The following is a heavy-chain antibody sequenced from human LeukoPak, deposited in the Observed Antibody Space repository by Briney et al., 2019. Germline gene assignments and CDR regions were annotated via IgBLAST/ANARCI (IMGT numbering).Heavy chain of an antibody. J-gene: IGHJ4*02. CDR2: IKSKVDDGTK. CDR3: TSDLEWELLDY. Sequence: GVSLTLSCAACGFPFSNACMSWVRQAPGKGLEWVGRIKSKVDDGTKDYAAPVNGTFTISRNNPINMVYLQMNSLKSEDTAVYYCTSDLEWELLDYWGQGTLVTVSS. D-gene: IGHD1-26*01. CDR1: GFPFSNAC. V-gene: IGHV3-15*01.